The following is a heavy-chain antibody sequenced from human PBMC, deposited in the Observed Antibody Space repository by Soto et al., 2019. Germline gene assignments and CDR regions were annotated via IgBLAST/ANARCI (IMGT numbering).Heavy chain of an antibody. J-gene: IGHJ6*02. CDR1: GYTFTSYA. Sequence: QVQLVQSGAEEKKPGASVKVSCKASGYTFTSYAMHWVRQAPGQRLEWMGWINAGNGNTKYSQKFQGRVTITRDTXXRXAXTELSSLRSEDTAVYYCARDHYYDISGQVGYYGMDVWGQGTTVTVSS. CDR2: INAGNGNT. D-gene: IGHD3-22*01. V-gene: IGHV1-3*05. CDR3: ARDHYYDISGQVGYYGMDV.